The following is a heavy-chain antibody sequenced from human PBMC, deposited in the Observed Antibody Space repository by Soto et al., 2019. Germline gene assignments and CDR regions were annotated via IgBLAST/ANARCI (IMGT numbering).Heavy chain of an antibody. J-gene: IGHJ4*02. Sequence: EVQLVESGGGLVQPGRSLRLSCAASGFTFDDYAMHWVRQAPGKGLEWVSSISGSGGSAYYADSVKGRFTISRDNSKNTLYLQMNSLRADDTAVYYCAKGRSAWFFDYWGQGTLVTVSS. CDR3: AKGRSAWFFDY. V-gene: IGHV3-23*04. CDR2: ISGSGGSA. D-gene: IGHD6-19*01. CDR1: GFTFDDYA.